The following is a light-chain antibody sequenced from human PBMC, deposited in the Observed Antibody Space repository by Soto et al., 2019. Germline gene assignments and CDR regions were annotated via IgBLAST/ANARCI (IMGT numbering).Light chain of an antibody. Sequence: EIVMTQSPATLSVSPGERATLSCRASQSVSGYLAWYQQKPGQAPRLLIYGASTRATDIPARFSGSGSGTEFTLTISSLQSEDFALYYCQQYNNWPLTFGGGTKVDIK. J-gene: IGKJ4*01. CDR2: GAS. CDR3: QQYNNWPLT. V-gene: IGKV3-15*01. CDR1: QSVSGY.